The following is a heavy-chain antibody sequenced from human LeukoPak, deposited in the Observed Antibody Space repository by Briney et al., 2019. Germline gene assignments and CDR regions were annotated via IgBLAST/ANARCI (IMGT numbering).Heavy chain of an antibody. CDR1: GFTFSSYW. D-gene: IGHD3-3*01. J-gene: IGHJ4*02. Sequence: AGGSLRLSCAASGFTFSSYWMSWVRQAPGKGLERVASIKQDGSAKYYVDSVKGRFTISRDNAKNSLYLQMNSRRAEDTAVYYCAREVLGIYYYDFWSGYYRYFDYWGQGTLVTVSS. CDR3: AREVLGIYYYDFWSGYYRYFDY. V-gene: IGHV3-7*01. CDR2: IKQDGSAK.